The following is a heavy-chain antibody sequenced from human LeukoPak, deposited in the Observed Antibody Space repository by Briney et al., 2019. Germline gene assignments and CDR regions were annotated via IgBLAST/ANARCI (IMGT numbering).Heavy chain of an antibody. CDR3: AKGSRLREGGSYRF. Sequence: SVKVSCKASGGIFSSYAINWVRQAPGQGLEWMGRIIPIFGSANYAQKFQGRVTVTADKSTRTAYMELSSLRSEDTALYYCAKGSRLREGGSYRFWGQGTLVTVSS. CDR2: IIPIFGSA. D-gene: IGHD3-16*02. J-gene: IGHJ4*02. CDR1: GGIFSSYA. V-gene: IGHV1-69*06.